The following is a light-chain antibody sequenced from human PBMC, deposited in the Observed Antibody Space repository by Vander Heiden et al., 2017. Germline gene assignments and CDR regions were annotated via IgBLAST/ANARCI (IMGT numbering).Light chain of an antibody. CDR3: QQYYSTPAWT. CDR1: QSVLYSSNNKNY. Sequence: DIVMTQSPDSLAVSLGERATINCKSSQSVLYSSNNKNYLAWYQQKPGQPPNLLIYWASTRESGVPDRFSGRGSGTDFTLTISSLHAEDVAVYYCQQYYSTPAWTFGQGTKVEIK. CDR2: WAS. J-gene: IGKJ1*01. V-gene: IGKV4-1*01.